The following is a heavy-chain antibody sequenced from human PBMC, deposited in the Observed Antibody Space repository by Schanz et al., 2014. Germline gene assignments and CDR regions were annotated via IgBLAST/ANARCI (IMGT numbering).Heavy chain of an antibody. D-gene: IGHD2-15*01. Sequence: EVQLVESGGGLVQPGGSLRLSCAASTFTFSSDWMSWVRQAPGKGLEWLSVISASGGDTYYADSVKGRFTISRDNSKNTLYLQMNSLRAEDTAVYDCAKTPREYCNYDNCPNGFDSWGQGTLVTASS. CDR3: AKTPREYCNYDNCPNGFDS. V-gene: IGHV3-23*04. CDR1: TFTFSSDW. J-gene: IGHJ5*01. CDR2: ISASGGDT.